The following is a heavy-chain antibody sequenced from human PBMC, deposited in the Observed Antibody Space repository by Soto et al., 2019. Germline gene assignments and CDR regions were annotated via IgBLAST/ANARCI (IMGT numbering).Heavy chain of an antibody. D-gene: IGHD6-13*01. CDR2: IIPIFGTA. J-gene: IGHJ6*02. CDR3: ARVGQGSSWNGMDV. V-gene: IGHV1-69*13. Sequence: ASVKVSCKASGGTFSSYAISWVRQAPGQGLEWMGGIIPIFGTANYAQKFQGRVTITADESTSTAYMELSSLRSEDTAVYYCARVGQGSSWNGMDVWGQGTTVTVSS. CDR1: GGTFSSYA.